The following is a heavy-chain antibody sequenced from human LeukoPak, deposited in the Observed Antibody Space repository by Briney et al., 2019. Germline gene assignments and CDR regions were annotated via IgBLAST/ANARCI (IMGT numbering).Heavy chain of an antibody. CDR3: ARGGHPYYDFNGMDV. J-gene: IGHJ6*02. V-gene: IGHV1-8*02. D-gene: IGHD3-3*01. CDR2: MNPNSGNT. Sequence: ASVKVSCKTTGHNLSVYHVHWVRQATGQGLEWMGWMNPNSGNTGYAQKFQGRVTMTRNTSISTAYMELSSLRSEDTAVYYCARGGHPYYDFNGMDVWGQGTTVTVSS. CDR1: GHNLSVYH.